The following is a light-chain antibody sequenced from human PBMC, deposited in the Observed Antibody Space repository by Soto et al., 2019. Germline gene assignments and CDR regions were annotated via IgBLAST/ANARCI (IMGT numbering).Light chain of an antibody. Sequence: DIQMTQSPSTLSASVGDRVTIACRASQSIDSWLAWYQQKPGKAPKFLIYDASDLESGVPSRFSGSGSGTEFTLTISSLQPDDFATYYCQQYRGKPFTLCQGTKVEIK. CDR2: DAS. CDR1: QSIDSW. CDR3: QQYRGKPFT. V-gene: IGKV1-5*01. J-gene: IGKJ2*01.